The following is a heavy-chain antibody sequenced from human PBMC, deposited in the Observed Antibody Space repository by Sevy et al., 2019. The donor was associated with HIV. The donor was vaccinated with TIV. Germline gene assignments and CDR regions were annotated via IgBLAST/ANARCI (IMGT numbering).Heavy chain of an antibody. CDR3: ARVWNSDYYDSSGPNWFDP. D-gene: IGHD3-22*01. J-gene: IGHJ5*02. CDR1: GYTFTGYS. Sequence: ASVKVSCKASGYTFTGYSMHWVRQAPGQGLEWMGWINPNSGGTNEAQKFQGRVTMTRDTSISTAYMELSRLKFDDTAVYYCARVWNSDYYDSSGPNWFDPWGQGTLVTVSS. V-gene: IGHV1-2*02. CDR2: INPNSGGT.